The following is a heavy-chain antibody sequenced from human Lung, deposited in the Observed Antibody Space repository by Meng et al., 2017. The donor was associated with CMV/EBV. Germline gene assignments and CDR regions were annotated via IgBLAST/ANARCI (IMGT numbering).Heavy chain of an antibody. D-gene: IGHD6-13*01. CDR3: AKAFSASWYREYYDY. CDR2: ITASGGST. Sequence: GGSLRLSXAASEFTFSNYAMSWVRQAPGRGLEWVSAITASGGSTYYTDSVKGRFTVSRDNSKNTLYLQMNNLRAEDTAVFYCAKAFSASWYREYYDYWGQGALVTVSS. CDR1: EFTFSNYA. J-gene: IGHJ4*02. V-gene: IGHV3-23*01.